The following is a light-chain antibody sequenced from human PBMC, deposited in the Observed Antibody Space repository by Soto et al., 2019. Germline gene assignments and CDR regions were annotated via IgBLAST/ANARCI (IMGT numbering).Light chain of an antibody. J-gene: IGKJ2*01. V-gene: IGKV3-20*01. Sequence: EIVLTQSPGTLSLSPGERATLSCRASRSVNNNYLAWYQQRLGQAPRLLIYGASSGATGIPDRFSGNGSGTDFTLTISRLEPEDFAIYYCQQYGGVPYTFGQGTKLEIK. CDR2: GAS. CDR1: RSVNNNY. CDR3: QQYGGVPYT.